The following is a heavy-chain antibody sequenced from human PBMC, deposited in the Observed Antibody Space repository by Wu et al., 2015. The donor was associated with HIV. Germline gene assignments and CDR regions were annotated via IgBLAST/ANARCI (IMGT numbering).Heavy chain of an antibody. V-gene: IGHV1-69*12. CDR3: ARGWVVGPLAAFDI. CDR2: IFPMSGTV. Sequence: HVQLVQSGAEVKKPGSSVKVSCKAPGSTFRGYDVNWVRQAPGQGLEWMGGIFPMSGTVNHAQKFQDRVTITADESTSTAYMELSSLRSEDTAVYYCARGWVVGPLAAFDIWAKGQWSPSLQ. D-gene: IGHD2-15*01. CDR1: GSTFRGYD. J-gene: IGHJ3*02.